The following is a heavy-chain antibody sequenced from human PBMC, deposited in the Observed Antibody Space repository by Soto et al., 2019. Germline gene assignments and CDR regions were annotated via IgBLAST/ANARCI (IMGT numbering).Heavy chain of an antibody. J-gene: IGHJ5*02. CDR3: VKNSGWFNT. Sequence: VGSLRLSCAAPGFTFGTTDMSWVRQAPVEVLEWVSTIDGSGGITYYADSVKGRFTISRDNSRNTAYLQMNSLRGDATALYYCVKNSGWFNTWRQGALVTVSS. CDR2: IDGSGGIT. CDR1: GFTFGTTD. D-gene: IGHD3-10*01. V-gene: IGHV3-23*01.